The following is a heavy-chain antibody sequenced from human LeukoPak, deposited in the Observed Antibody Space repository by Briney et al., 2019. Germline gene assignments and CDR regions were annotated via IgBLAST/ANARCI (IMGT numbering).Heavy chain of an antibody. CDR1: GGSFSGYY. CDR2: INHSGST. CDR3: ARETRMRYYYYYGMDV. V-gene: IGHV4-34*01. Sequence: SETLSLTCAVYGGSFSGYYWSWIRQPPGKGLEWIGEINHSGSTNYNPSLKSRVTISVDTSKSQFSLKLSSVTAADTAVYYCARETRMRYYYYYGMDVWGQGTTVTVSS. J-gene: IGHJ6*02.